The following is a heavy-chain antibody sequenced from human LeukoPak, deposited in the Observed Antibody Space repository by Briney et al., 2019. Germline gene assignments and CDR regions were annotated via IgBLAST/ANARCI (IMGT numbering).Heavy chain of an antibody. Sequence: GGSLRLSCAASGFTFSNYSMNWVRQAPGKGLEWVSYISSSSIFIDYADSVKGRFTISRDNSKNTVYLQMNSLRAEDTALYYCSKDPNGDYVGAFDAWGQGTMVTVSS. CDR1: GFTFSNYS. J-gene: IGHJ3*01. D-gene: IGHD4-17*01. CDR3: SKDPNGDYVGAFDA. CDR2: ISSSSIFI. V-gene: IGHV3-21*05.